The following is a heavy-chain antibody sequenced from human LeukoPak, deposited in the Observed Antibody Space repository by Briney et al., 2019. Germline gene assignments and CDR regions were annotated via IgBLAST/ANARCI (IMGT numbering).Heavy chain of an antibody. J-gene: IGHJ6*03. Sequence: PSETLSLTCTVSVGSISSYYWSWIRQPAGKGLEWIGRIHTSGSTNYNPSLKSRVTMSVDTSKNQFSLKLSSVTAADTAVYYCARGGYIYGFSYYYMDVWGKGTTVTISS. CDR3: ARGGYIYGFSYYYMDV. CDR2: IHTSGST. CDR1: VGSISSYY. V-gene: IGHV4-4*07. D-gene: IGHD5-18*01.